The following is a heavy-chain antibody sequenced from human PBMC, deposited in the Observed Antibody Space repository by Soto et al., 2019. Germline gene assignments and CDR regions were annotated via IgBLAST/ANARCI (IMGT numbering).Heavy chain of an antibody. CDR3: ARCGSGSYYLNKWFDP. J-gene: IGHJ5*02. D-gene: IGHD3-10*01. Sequence: TLSLTCTVSGGSISSGGYYWSSIRQHPGKGLEWIGYIYYSGSTYYNPSLKSRVTISVDTSKNQFSLKLSSVTAADTAVYYCARCGSGSYYLNKWFDPWGQGTLVTVSS. CDR1: GGSISSGGYY. V-gene: IGHV4-31*03. CDR2: IYYSGST.